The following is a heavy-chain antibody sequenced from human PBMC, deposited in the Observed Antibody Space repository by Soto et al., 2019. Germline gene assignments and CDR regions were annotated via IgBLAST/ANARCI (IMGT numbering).Heavy chain of an antibody. Sequence: SETLSLTCTVSGGSLSSYYWSWIRQPPGKGLEWIGYIYYSGSTNYNPSLKSRVTISVDTSKNQFSLKLSSVTAADTAVYYCARERGGSYDYWGQGTLVTVSS. V-gene: IGHV4-59*01. CDR2: IYYSGST. CDR1: GGSLSSYY. J-gene: IGHJ4*02. D-gene: IGHD1-26*01. CDR3: ARERGGSYDY.